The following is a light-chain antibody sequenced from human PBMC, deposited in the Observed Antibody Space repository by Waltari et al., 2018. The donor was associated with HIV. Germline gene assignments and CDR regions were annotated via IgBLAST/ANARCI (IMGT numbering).Light chain of an antibody. CDR2: EVS. V-gene: IGLV2-14*01. CDR3: SSYTTGSTLVV. J-gene: IGLJ1*01. Sequence: QSALTQPATVSGSPGQSITISCTATSSDVGGYHYVSRYQQFPGKAPKLMISEVSNRPSGVSDRLSGSKSGNTASLTISGLQAEDEADYYCSSYTTGSTLVVFGTGTKVIVL. CDR1: SSDVGGYHY.